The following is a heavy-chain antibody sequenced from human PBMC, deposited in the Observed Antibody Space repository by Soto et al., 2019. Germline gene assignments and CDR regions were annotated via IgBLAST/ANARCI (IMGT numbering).Heavy chain of an antibody. V-gene: IGHV1-3*01. J-gene: IGHJ4*02. D-gene: IGHD2-21*02. CDR3: ARSIVVVTALDY. CDR1: GYTFTSYA. CDR2: INAGNGNT. Sequence: QVQLVQSGAEVKKPGASVKVSCKASGYTFTSYAMHWVRQAPGQRLEWMGWINAGNGNTKYSQKFQGRVTITRDTSASTADMELSSLISEDTAVYYCARSIVVVTALDYWGQGTLVTVSS.